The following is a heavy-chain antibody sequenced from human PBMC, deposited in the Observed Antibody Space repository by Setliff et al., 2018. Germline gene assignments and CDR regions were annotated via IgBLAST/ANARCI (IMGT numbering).Heavy chain of an antibody. CDR3: ARDRYYNSWSGTSITAPHDAFDI. V-gene: IGHV1-46*03. CDR2: INPSGGLT. D-gene: IGHD3-3*01. J-gene: IGHJ3*02. CDR1: GYTLTNYY. Sequence: VASVKVSCKASGYTLTNYYMHWVRQAPGQGLEWMGIINPSGGLTRYAQKFQGRVTMTRDTSTSTVYVEVSSLRSEDTAVYYCARDRYYNSWSGTSITAPHDAFDIWGQGTMVTVSS.